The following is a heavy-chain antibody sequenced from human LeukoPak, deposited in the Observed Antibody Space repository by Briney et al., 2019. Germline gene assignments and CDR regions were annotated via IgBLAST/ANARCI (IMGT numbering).Heavy chain of an antibody. V-gene: IGHV3-66*02. D-gene: IGHD6-13*01. J-gene: IGHJ4*02. CDR3: ARDDIAAACNIDC. CDR2: IYSGGST. Sequence: GGSLRLSCAASGFTVSSNYMSWVRQAPGKGLEWVSVIYSGGSTYYADSVKGRFTISRDNSKNTLYLQMNSLRAEDTAVYYCARDDIAAACNIDCWGQGTLVTVSS. CDR1: GFTVSSNY.